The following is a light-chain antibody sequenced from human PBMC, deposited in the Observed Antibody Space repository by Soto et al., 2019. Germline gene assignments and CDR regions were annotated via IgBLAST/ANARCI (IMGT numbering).Light chain of an antibody. CDR2: GAS. J-gene: IGKJ1*01. CDR1: QSITIY. CDR3: QQSYITPLT. Sequence: DIQMTQSPSSLSASVGDRVSITCRASQSITIYLNWYHQKPGKAPKLLIYGASSLQSGVPSRFSGSGSGTEFTLTISSLQPEDFATYYCQQSYITPLTFGQGTKVEIK. V-gene: IGKV1-39*01.